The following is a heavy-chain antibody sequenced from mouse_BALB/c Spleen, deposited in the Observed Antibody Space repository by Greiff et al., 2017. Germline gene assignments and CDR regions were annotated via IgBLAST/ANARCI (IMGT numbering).Heavy chain of an antibody. V-gene: IGHV3-2*02. J-gene: IGHJ4*01. CDR1: GYSITSDYA. CDR3: AQLRGFDYAMDY. D-gene: IGHD1-1*01. CDR2: ISYSGST. Sequence: EVKLVESGPGLVKPSQSLSLTCTVTGYSITSDYAWNWIRQFPGNKLEWMGYISYSGSTSYNPSLKSRISITRDTSKNQFFLQLNSVTTEDTATYYCAQLRGFDYAMDYWGQGTSVTVSS.